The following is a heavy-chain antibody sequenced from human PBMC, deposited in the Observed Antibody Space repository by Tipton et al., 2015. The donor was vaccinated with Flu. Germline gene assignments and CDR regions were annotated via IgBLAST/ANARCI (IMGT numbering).Heavy chain of an antibody. D-gene: IGHD3-10*01. CDR2: IYSTVST. CDR3: ARDQGDFYGSGTYSPPVGWVDP. CDR1: GDSITNNNYY. V-gene: IGHV4-39*07. Sequence: TLSLTCSISGDSITNNNYYWAWIRQPPGKGLEWLGSIYSTVSTYSNPSLASRLIILVDTSRNKFSLRLTSVTAADTAIYYCARDQGDFYGSGTYSPPVGWVDPWSQGNLVSVSS. J-gene: IGHJ5*02.